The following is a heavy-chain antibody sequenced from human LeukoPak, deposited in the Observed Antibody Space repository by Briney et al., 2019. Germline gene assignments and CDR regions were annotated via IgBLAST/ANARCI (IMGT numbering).Heavy chain of an antibody. Sequence: GASVKVSCKASGYTFTGYYMHWVRQAPGQGLEWMGWINPNSGGTNYAQKFQGRVTMTRDTSVSTAYMELSRLRSDGTAVYYCARSYKGLGYYYYYMDVWGKGTTVTISS. CDR1: GYTFTGYY. CDR2: INPNSGGT. CDR3: ARSYKGLGYYYYYMDV. D-gene: IGHD1-26*01. V-gene: IGHV1-2*02. J-gene: IGHJ6*03.